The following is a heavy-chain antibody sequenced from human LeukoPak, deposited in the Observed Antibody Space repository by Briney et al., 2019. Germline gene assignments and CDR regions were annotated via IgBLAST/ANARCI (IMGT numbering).Heavy chain of an antibody. V-gene: IGHV3-13*01. J-gene: IGHJ6*02. CDR3: ARNAGTISGSYGYGMDV. CDR2: IGTAGDT. D-gene: IGHD1-26*01. CDR1: GSTFSSYD. Sequence: PGGSLRLSCAASGSTFSSYDMHWVRQATGKGLEWVSAIGTAGDTYYPGSVKGRFTISRENAKNSLYLQMNSLRAGDTAVYYCARNAGTISGSYGYGMDVWGQGTTVTVSS.